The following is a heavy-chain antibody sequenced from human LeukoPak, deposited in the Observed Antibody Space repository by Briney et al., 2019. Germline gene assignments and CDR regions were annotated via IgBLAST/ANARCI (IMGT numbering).Heavy chain of an antibody. CDR3: ARVHESGSFDY. J-gene: IGHJ4*02. CDR2: IYYSGST. Sequence: PSETLSLTCTVSGGSISSSSYYWGWIRQPPGKGLEWIGSIYYSGSTYYNPSLKSRVTISVDTSKNQFSLKLSSVTAADTAVYYCARVHESGSFDYWGQGTLVTVSS. D-gene: IGHD1-26*01. V-gene: IGHV4-39*07. CDR1: GGSISSSSYY.